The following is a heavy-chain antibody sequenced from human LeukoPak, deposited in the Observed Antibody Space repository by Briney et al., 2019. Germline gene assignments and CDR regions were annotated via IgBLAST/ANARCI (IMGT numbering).Heavy chain of an antibody. D-gene: IGHD3-22*01. J-gene: IGHJ5*02. CDR1: GFTFDDYA. CDR2: ISWNSGSI. V-gene: IGHV3-9*01. CDR3: AKDSSGYYPEYWFDP. Sequence: SLRLSCAASGFTFDDYAMPWVRQAPGKGLEWVSGISWNSGSIGYADSVKGRFTISRDNAKNSLYLQMNSLRAEDTALYYCAKDSSGYYPEYWFDPWGQGTLVTVSS.